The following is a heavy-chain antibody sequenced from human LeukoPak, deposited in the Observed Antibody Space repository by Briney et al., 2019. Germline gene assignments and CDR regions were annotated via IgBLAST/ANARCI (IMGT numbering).Heavy chain of an antibody. CDR2: MNPNSGNT. D-gene: IGHD2-21*02. CDR3: ARGSPSYCGGDCYPDDAFDI. CDR1: GYTFTSYD. V-gene: IGHV1-8*01. J-gene: IGHJ3*02. Sequence: ASVKVSCKASGYTFTSYDINWVRQATGQGLEWMGWMNPNSGNTGYAQKFQGRVTMTRNTSISTDYLELSSLRSEDTAVYYCARGSPSYCGGDCYPDDAFDIWGQGTMVTVSS.